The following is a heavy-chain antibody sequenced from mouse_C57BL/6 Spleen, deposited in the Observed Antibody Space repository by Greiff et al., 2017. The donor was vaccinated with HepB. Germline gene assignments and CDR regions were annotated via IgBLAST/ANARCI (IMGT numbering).Heavy chain of an antibody. CDR1: GYSITSGYY. D-gene: IGHD2-2*01. CDR2: ISYDGSN. V-gene: IGHV3-6*01. Sequence: EVKLQESGPGLVKPSQSLSLTCSVTGYSITSGYYWNWIRQFPGNKLEWMGYISYDGSNNYNPSLKNRISITRDTSKNQFFLKLNSVTTEDTATYYCASHYGYDEGFAYWGQGTLVTVSA. CDR3: ASHYGYDEGFAY. J-gene: IGHJ3*01.